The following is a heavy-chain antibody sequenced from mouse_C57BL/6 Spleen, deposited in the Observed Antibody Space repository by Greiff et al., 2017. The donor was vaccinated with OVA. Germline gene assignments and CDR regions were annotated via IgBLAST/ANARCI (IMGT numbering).Heavy chain of an antibody. Sequence: QVQLKQPGAELVKPGASVKLSCKASGYTFTSYWMHWVKQRPGRGLEWIGRIDPNSGGTKYNEKFKSKATLTVDKPSSTAYMQLSSLTSEDSAVYYCARGIYGYDVGYAMDYWGQGTSVTVSS. J-gene: IGHJ4*01. CDR1: GYTFTSYW. D-gene: IGHD2-2*01. CDR2: IDPNSGGT. V-gene: IGHV1-72*01. CDR3: ARGIYGYDVGYAMDY.